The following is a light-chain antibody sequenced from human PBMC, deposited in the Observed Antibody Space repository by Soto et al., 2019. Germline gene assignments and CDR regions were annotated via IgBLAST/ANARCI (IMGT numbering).Light chain of an antibody. CDR2: AAN. J-gene: IGKJ2*01. CDR3: QQSYSPPHT. CDR1: QSIYTY. Sequence: DLQVTQSPSSLSASVGDSVTITCRTSQSIYTYLNWYQQKPEKAPAVLITAANGLLSGVPSRFRGDGSGTDFTLTISSLQPEDFATYYCQQSYSPPHTFGQGTEVEIK. V-gene: IGKV1-39*01.